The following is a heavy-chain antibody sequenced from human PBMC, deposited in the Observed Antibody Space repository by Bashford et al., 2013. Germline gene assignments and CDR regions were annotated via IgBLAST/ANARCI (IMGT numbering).Heavy chain of an antibody. D-gene: IGHD3-10*01. Sequence: IRQPPGRDWSGLGISITVESTNYNPSLKSRVTISVDTSKNQFSLKLSSVTAADTAVYYCARASGSGSYYYYYGMDVWGQGTTVTVSS. J-gene: IGHJ6*02. CDR3: ARASGSGSYYYYYGMDV. V-gene: IGHV4-59*12. CDR2: SITVEST.